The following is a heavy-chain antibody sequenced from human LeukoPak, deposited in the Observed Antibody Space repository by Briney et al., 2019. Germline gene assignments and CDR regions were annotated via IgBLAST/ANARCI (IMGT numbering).Heavy chain of an antibody. CDR1: GFTVSSNY. Sequence: GGSLRLSCAASGFTVSSNYMNWVRQAPGKGLEWVSSISSSSTYIYYADSVKGRFTISRDNAKNSLFLQMNSLRAEDTAVYYCASSLAVAGTGGWFDPSGQGNLVTVSS. V-gene: IGHV3-21*01. D-gene: IGHD6-13*01. J-gene: IGHJ5*02. CDR2: ISSSSTYI. CDR3: ASSLAVAGTGGWFDP.